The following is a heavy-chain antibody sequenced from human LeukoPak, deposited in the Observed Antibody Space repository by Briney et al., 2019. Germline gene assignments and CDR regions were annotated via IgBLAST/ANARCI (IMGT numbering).Heavy chain of an antibody. CDR2: INHSGST. V-gene: IGHV4-34*01. D-gene: IGHD3-22*01. CDR1: GFTFSSYS. Sequence: GSLRLSCAASGFTFSSYSMNWIRQPPGKGLEWIGEINHSGSTNYNPSLKSRVTISVDTSKNQFSLKLSSVTAADTAVYYCARGRRRVITTWFDPWGQGTLVTVSS. J-gene: IGHJ5*02. CDR3: ARGRRRVITTWFDP.